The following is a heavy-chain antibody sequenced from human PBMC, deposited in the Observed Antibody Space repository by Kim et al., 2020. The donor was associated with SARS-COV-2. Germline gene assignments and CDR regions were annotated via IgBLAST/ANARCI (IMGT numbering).Heavy chain of an antibody. CDR2: ISYDGSNK. D-gene: IGHD2-2*01. V-gene: IGHV3-30-3*01. J-gene: IGHJ5*02. Sequence: GGSLRLSCAASGFTFSSYAMHWVRQAPGKGLEWVAVISYDGSNKYYADSVKGRFTISRDNSKNTLYLQMNSLRAEDTAVYYCARVYFPYQLLNTWFDPWG. CDR3: ARVYFPYQLLNTWFDP. CDR1: GFTFSSYA.